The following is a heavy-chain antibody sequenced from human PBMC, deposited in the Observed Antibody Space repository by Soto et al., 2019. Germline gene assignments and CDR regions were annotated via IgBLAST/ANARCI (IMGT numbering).Heavy chain of an antibody. CDR1: GGSISSSSYY. V-gene: IGHV4-39*01. CDR3: ARPHCSGGSCYSGWYFDL. D-gene: IGHD2-15*01. Sequence: SETLSLTCTVSGGSISSSSYYWGWIRQPPGKGLEWIGSIYYSGSTYYNPSLKSRVTISVDTSKNQFSLKLSSVTAADTAVYYCARPHCSGGSCYSGWYFDLWGRGTLVTVSS. CDR2: IYYSGST. J-gene: IGHJ2*01.